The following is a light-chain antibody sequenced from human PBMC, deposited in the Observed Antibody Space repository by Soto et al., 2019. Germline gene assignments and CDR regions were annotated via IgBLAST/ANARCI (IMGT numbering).Light chain of an antibody. CDR3: AARDDRLGGHVV. CDR1: SSNTGSHD. Sequence: QSVLTQPPSASGTPGQRVTISCSGSSSNTGSHDVYWFQQVPGTAPKALIYRNNQRPSGVPDRFSGSKSGTSASLVISGLRSEDEADYYCAARDDRLGGHVVFGGGTKLTVL. V-gene: IGLV1-47*01. J-gene: IGLJ2*01. CDR2: RNN.